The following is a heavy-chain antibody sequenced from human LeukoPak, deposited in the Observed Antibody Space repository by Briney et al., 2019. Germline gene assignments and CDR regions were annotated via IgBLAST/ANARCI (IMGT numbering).Heavy chain of an antibody. Sequence: GGSLRLSCGASGFTFSTCAMSWVRQAPGKGLEWVSAISGSGGSTYYADSVKGRFTISRDNSKNTLYLQMNSLRAEDTAVYYCAKDVIAVAGTDDAFDIWGQGTMVTVSS. CDR1: GFTFSTCA. D-gene: IGHD6-19*01. V-gene: IGHV3-23*01. CDR3: AKDVIAVAGTDDAFDI. CDR2: ISGSGGST. J-gene: IGHJ3*02.